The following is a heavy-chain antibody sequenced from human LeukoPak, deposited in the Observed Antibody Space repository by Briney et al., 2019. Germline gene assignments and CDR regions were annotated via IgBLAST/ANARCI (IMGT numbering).Heavy chain of an antibody. J-gene: IGHJ4*02. V-gene: IGHV4-39*01. CDR1: GGSISSSSYY. Sequence: SETLSLTCSVSGGSISSSSYYWAWIRQPPGKGLEWIGTIYYSGSTYYNPSLKSRVTISVDTSKNQFSLKVSSVTAADTAVYYCARISGYRSNWTIDYWGQGTLGSVSS. CDR2: IYYSGST. D-gene: IGHD6-13*01. CDR3: ARISGYRSNWTIDY.